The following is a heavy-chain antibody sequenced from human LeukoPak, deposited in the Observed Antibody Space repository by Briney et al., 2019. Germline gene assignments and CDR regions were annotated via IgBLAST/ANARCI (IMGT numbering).Heavy chain of an antibody. CDR2: ICTSGTI. CDR3: ARDRDYSNSLDD. Sequence: PSETLSLTCTVSGDSISSCYWSWIRQPAEKGLEWIGRICTSGTINYNPSLKNRVTMSVDTSKNQFSLKLTSVTAADTAVYYCARDRDYSNSLDDWGQGTLVTVSS. D-gene: IGHD6-6*01. J-gene: IGHJ4*02. CDR1: GDSISSCY. V-gene: IGHV4-4*07.